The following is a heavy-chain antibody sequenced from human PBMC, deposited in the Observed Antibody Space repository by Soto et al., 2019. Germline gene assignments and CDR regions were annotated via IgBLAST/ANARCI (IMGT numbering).Heavy chain of an antibody. J-gene: IGHJ4*02. V-gene: IGHV2-5*02. CDR3: AHRRGDYGPNYFDY. CDR1: GFSLSTSGVG. Sequence: QITLKESGPTLVKPTQTLTLTCTFSGFSLSTSGVGVGWIRQPPGKALEWLALIYWDDDKRYSPSLKSRLTITKDTSKNQVVLTLTNMDPVDTATYYCAHRRGDYGPNYFDYWGQGTLVTVSS. D-gene: IGHD4-17*01. CDR2: IYWDDDK.